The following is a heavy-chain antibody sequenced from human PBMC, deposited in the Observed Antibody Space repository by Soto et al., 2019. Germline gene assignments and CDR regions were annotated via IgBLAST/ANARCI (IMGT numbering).Heavy chain of an antibody. CDR1: GGSISSYY. D-gene: IGHD1-26*01. J-gene: IGHJ4*02. Sequence: SETLSLTCTVSGGSISSYYWSWIRQPPGKGLEWIGYIYYSGSTNYNPSLKSRVTISVDTSKNQFSLKLSSVTAADTAVYYCARVRSYAYFDYWGQGTLVTGSS. V-gene: IGHV4-59*01. CDR2: IYYSGST. CDR3: ARVRSYAYFDY.